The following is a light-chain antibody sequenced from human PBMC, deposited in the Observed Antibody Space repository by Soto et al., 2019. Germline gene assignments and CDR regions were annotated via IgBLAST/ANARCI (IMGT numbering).Light chain of an antibody. CDR1: SSDVGAYDY. CDR3: SSYAGRNTLV. CDR2: DVT. J-gene: IGLJ7*01. V-gene: IGLV2-11*01. Sequence: QSALTQPRSVSGSPGQSVTISCTGTSSDVGAYDYVSRYQQHPGKAPKVMIYDVTKRSSGVPDRFSGSKSGNTASLTISGLQAEDESDYYCSSYAGRNTLVFGGGTQLTVL.